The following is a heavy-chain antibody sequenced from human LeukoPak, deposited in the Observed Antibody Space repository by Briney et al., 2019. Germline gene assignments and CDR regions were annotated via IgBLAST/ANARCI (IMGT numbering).Heavy chain of an antibody. CDR2: MNPNSGNT. J-gene: IGHJ6*02. V-gene: IGHV1-8*02. CDR1: GYTFTGYY. D-gene: IGHD6-13*01. Sequence: GASVKVSCKASGYTFTGYYMHWVRQATGQGLEWMGWMNPNSGNTGYAQKFQGRVTMTRNTSISTAYMELSSLRSEDTAVYYCARVREYSSSWYMNYYYYYGMDVRGQGTTVTVSS. CDR3: ARVREYSSSWYMNYYYYYGMDV.